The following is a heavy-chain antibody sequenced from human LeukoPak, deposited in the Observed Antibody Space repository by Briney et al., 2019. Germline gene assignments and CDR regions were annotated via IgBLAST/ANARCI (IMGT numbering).Heavy chain of an antibody. V-gene: IGHV1-18*01. CDR1: GYTFTSYG. CDR2: ISAYNGNT. CDR3: ARARGVIITDYYYYGMDV. Sequence: ASVNVSCKASGYTFTSYGISWVRQAPGQGLEWMGWISAYNGNTNYAQKLQGRVTMTTDTSTSTAYMELRSLRSDDTAVYYCARARGVIITDYYYYGMDVWGQGTTVTVSS. D-gene: IGHD3-10*01. J-gene: IGHJ6*02.